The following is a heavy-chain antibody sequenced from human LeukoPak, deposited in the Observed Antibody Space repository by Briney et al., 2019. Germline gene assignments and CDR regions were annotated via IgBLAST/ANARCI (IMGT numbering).Heavy chain of an antibody. Sequence: PRAPRTLSSAASRFTFSGCAMSWVRHAPGKRLEWLSAISGSGGNTYYAHSGKGLFTISRDNSKNTLCLQMKSLRAEDKAVYYCAKAAGQCGGDCYSPWGYYYGMDVWGQGTTVTVSS. J-gene: IGHJ6*02. CDR1: RFTFSGCA. CDR2: ISGSGGNT. V-gene: IGHV3-23*01. D-gene: IGHD2-21*02. CDR3: AKAAGQCGGDCYSPWGYYYGMDV.